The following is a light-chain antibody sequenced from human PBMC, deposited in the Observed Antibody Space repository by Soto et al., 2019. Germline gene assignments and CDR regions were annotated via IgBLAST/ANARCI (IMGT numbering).Light chain of an antibody. CDR1: QSISTE. V-gene: IGKV3-15*01. CDR3: QQGHNWPLT. J-gene: IGKJ2*01. CDR2: SAS. Sequence: EIVMTQSPATLSVSPGARATLSCRASQSISTELAWYQQKPGQPPRLLIYSASTRATGVPARFTGSGSGSEFTLTNSGLQSEDCAVYYCQQGHNWPLTFGQGTRLEI.